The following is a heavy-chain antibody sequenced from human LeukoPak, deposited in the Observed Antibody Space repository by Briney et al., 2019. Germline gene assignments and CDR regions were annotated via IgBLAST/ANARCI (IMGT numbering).Heavy chain of an antibody. CDR2: INAGNGNT. D-gene: IGHD6-25*01. CDR3: ARVTNTYSSGWYSDY. Sequence: ASVTVSCTASGYTFTSYAMHWVRQAPGQRLEWMGWINAGNGNTKYSQKFQGRVTITRDTSASTAYMELSSLRSEDTAVYYCARVTNTYSSGWYSDYWGQGTLVTVSS. V-gene: IGHV1-3*01. J-gene: IGHJ4*02. CDR1: GYTFTSYA.